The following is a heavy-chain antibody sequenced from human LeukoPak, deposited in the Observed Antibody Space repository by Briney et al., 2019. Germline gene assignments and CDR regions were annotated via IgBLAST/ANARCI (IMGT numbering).Heavy chain of an antibody. Sequence: SETLSLTCTVSGGSISSSSYYWGWIRQPPGKGLEWIGSIYYSGSTYYNPSLKSRVTIPVDTSKNQFSLKLSSVTAADTAVYYCARALIDPFDYWGQGTLVTVSS. V-gene: IGHV4-39*07. CDR2: IYYSGST. CDR3: ARALIDPFDY. CDR1: GGSISSSSYY. J-gene: IGHJ4*02. D-gene: IGHD3-9*01.